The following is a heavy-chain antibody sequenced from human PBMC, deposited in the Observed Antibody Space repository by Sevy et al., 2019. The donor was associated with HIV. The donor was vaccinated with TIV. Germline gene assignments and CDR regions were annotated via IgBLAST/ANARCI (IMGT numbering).Heavy chain of an antibody. J-gene: IGHJ6*02. CDR2: INSDSGVT. CDR1: GCIFTDYY. D-gene: IGHD4-4*01. Sequence: ASVKVSCKASGCIFTDYYIHWVRQAPGQGLEWMAWINSDSGVTNYAQRFQGEVTVTRDTSLSPAYLELSRLKSNDTAIYYWARLTTQPTSDLYGMDVWGQGTRVTVSS. V-gene: IGHV1-2*02. CDR3: ARLTTQPTSDLYGMDV.